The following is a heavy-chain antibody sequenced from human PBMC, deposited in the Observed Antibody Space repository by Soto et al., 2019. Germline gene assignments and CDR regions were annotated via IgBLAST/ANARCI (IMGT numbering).Heavy chain of an antibody. CDR3: AKDSTWIQLWFDAFDI. Sequence: QVQLVESGGGVVQPGRSLRLSCAASGFTFSSYGMHWVRQAPGKGLEWVAVISYDGSNKYYADSVKGRFTISRDNSKNTLYLQMNSLRAEDTAVYYCAKDSTWIQLWFDAFDIWGQGTMVTVSS. J-gene: IGHJ3*02. V-gene: IGHV3-30*18. CDR2: ISYDGSNK. D-gene: IGHD5-18*01. CDR1: GFTFSSYG.